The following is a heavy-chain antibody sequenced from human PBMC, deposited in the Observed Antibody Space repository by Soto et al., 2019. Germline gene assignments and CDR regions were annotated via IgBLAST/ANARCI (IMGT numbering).Heavy chain of an antibody. CDR2: INPSGGST. CDR3: VREDDSSGYSTPDAFDI. CDR1: GYTFTSYY. D-gene: IGHD3-22*01. Sequence: ASVKVSCKASGYTFTSYYMHWVRQAPGQGLEWMGIINPSGGSTSYAQKFQGRVTMTRDTSTSTVYMELSSLRSEDTAVYYCVREDDSSGYSTPDAFDIWGQGTMVTVS. J-gene: IGHJ3*02. V-gene: IGHV1-46*01.